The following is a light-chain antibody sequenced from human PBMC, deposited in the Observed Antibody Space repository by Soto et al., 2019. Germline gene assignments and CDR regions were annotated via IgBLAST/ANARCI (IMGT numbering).Light chain of an antibody. J-gene: IGKJ1*01. CDR1: QSLLHSNL. Sequence: TQSPLTLPLTPGATASISCRSSQSLLHSNLLAWYQQKPGTAPKVLIYHPSXLXXXVPSRFSGSGSGTEFTLTISSLQPDDFATYYCQQYNSYSFGQGTKV. CDR3: QQYNSYS. CDR2: HPS. V-gene: IGKV1-5*01.